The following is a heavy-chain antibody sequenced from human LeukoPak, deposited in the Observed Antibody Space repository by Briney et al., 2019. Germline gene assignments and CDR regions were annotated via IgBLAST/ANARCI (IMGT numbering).Heavy chain of an antibody. Sequence: SQTLSLTCAISGDSFSSDSAAWNWIRQSPSRGLKWLARTYFRSKWYYDYALAVKGRITINPDTSKNQFSLQLNSVTPEDTAVYFCARDPVGGSTIFDSWGQGTLVTVSS. D-gene: IGHD1-26*01. V-gene: IGHV6-1*01. CDR2: TYFRSKWYY. J-gene: IGHJ4*02. CDR3: ARDPVGGSTIFDS. CDR1: GDSFSSDSAA.